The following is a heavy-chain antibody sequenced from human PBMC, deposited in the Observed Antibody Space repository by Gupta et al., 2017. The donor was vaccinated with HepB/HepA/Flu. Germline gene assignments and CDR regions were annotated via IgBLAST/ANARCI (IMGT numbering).Heavy chain of an antibody. CDR3: AKAGRVAYDRSGFHNWLDS. J-gene: IGHJ5*01. D-gene: IGHD3-22*01. V-gene: IGHV3-30*02. CDR2: SLPEGFSQ. CDR1: GFAFGTYG. Sequence: QVQLAESGGAVVQPGGSLRPSCFASGFAFGTYGIHWVPQATRKGLAWVVASLPEGFSQYYADSVKGRFTVSRDNSKNTMYLQMNSLRPDDTALYYCAKAGRVAYDRSGFHNWLDSWGQGTLVTVSS.